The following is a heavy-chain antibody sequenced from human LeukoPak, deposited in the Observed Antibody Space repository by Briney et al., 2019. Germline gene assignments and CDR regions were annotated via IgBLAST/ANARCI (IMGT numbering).Heavy chain of an antibody. J-gene: IGHJ4*02. CDR3: AKGNSSSWYATLDY. D-gene: IGHD6-13*01. V-gene: IGHV3-23*01. Sequence: AISGRGGSTYYADSVQGRFTISRDNSKNTLYLQMNSLRAEDPAAYYCAKGNSSSWYATLDYWGQGTLVTVSS. CDR2: ISGRGGST.